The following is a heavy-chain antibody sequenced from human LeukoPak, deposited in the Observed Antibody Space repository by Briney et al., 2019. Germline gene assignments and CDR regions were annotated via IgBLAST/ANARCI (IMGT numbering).Heavy chain of an antibody. CDR3: ARDFTIFGDYFDY. J-gene: IGHJ4*02. CDR1: GFTFSSYG. Sequence: GGSLRLSCAASGFTFSSYGMHWVRQAPGKGLEWVAVIWYDGSNKYYADSVKGRFTISRDNSKNTLYLQMNSLRAEDTAVYYCARDFTIFGDYFDYWGQGTLVTVSS. D-gene: IGHD3-3*01. V-gene: IGHV3-33*01. CDR2: IWYDGSNK.